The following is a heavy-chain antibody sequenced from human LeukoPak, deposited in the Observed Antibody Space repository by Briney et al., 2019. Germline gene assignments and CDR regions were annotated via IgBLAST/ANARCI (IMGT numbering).Heavy chain of an antibody. D-gene: IGHD2-15*01. CDR1: GFSISSDYY. CDR2: VSHSGIT. J-gene: IGHJ5*02. CDR3: ARVQYCSGGSCYFRTGPQYNWFDP. Sequence: SETLSLTCTVSGFSISSDYYWGWIRQPPGKGLEWLGSVSHSGITYYNSSLNSRVTISVDTSKNQFSLKLSSVTAADTAVYYCARVQYCSGGSCYFRTGPQYNWFDPWGQGTLVTVSS. V-gene: IGHV4-38-2*02.